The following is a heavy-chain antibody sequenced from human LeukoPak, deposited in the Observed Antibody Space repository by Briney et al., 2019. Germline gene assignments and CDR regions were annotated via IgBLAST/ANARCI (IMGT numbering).Heavy chain of an antibody. Sequence: GGSLRPSCAASGFTFSSYGMHWVRQAPGKGLEWVAVISYDGSNKYYADSVKGRFTISRDNSKNTLYLQMNSLRAEDTAVYYCAKVSYDYWGQGTLVTVSS. J-gene: IGHJ4*02. CDR3: AKVSYDY. CDR1: GFTFSSYG. V-gene: IGHV3-30*18. CDR2: ISYDGSNK.